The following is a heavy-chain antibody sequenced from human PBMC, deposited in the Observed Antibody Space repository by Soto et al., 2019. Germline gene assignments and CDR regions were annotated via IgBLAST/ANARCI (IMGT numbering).Heavy chain of an antibody. J-gene: IGHJ4*02. CDR2: IYYSGST. CDR1: GGSISSGGYY. CDR3: ARQHSSSPLSNDY. D-gene: IGHD6-6*01. V-gene: IGHV4-31*03. Sequence: TSETLSLTCTVSGGSISSGGYYWSWIRQHPGKGLEWIGYIYYSGSTYYNPSLKSRVTISVDTSKNQFSLKLSSVTAADTAVYYCARQHSSSPLSNDYWGQGTLVTVSS.